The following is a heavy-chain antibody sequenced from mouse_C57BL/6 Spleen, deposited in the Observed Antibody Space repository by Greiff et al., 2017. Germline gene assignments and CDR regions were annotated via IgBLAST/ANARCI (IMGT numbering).Heavy chain of an antibody. Sequence: VQLVESGPGLVAPSQSLSITCTVSGFSLTSYGVHWVRQPPGKGLEWLVVIWSDGSTTYNSALKSRLSISKDNSKSQVFLQMNSLQTDDTAMYYCARQYYGSSYVYAMDYWGQGTSVTVSS. CDR2: IWSDGST. J-gene: IGHJ4*01. D-gene: IGHD1-1*01. CDR3: ARQYYGSSYVYAMDY. V-gene: IGHV2-6-1*01. CDR1: GFSLTSYG.